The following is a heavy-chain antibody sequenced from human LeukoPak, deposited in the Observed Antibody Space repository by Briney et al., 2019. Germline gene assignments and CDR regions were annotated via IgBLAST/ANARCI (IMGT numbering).Heavy chain of an antibody. CDR3: ARGGGSYYRMGLRYYYYYMDV. Sequence: GSLRLSCAASRFTVSSNYMSWVRQAPGKGLEWIGEINHSGSTNYNPSLKSLVTISVDTSKNQFSLKLSSVTAADTAVYYCARGGGSYYRMGLRYYYYYMDVWGKGTTVTVSS. CDR1: RFTVSSNY. V-gene: IGHV4-34*01. J-gene: IGHJ6*03. D-gene: IGHD1-26*01. CDR2: INHSGST.